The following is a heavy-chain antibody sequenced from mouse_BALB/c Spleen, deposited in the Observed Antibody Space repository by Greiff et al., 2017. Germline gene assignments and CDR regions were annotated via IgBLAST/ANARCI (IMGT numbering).Heavy chain of an antibody. Sequence: EVQLVESGGGLVKPGGSLKLSCAASGFTFSSYAMSWVRQTPEKRLEWVASISSGGSTYYPDSVKGRFTISRDNARNILYLQMSSLRSEDTAMYYCAREDGNYVGGAMDYWGQGTSVTVSS. CDR3: AREDGNYVGGAMDY. J-gene: IGHJ4*01. CDR1: GFTFSSYA. CDR2: ISSGGST. V-gene: IGHV5-6-5*01. D-gene: IGHD2-1*01.